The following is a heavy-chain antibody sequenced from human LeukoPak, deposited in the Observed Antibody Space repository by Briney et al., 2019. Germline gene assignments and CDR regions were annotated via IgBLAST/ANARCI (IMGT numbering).Heavy chain of an antibody. CDR2: INPSGGST. V-gene: IGHV1-46*01. J-gene: IGHJ4*02. D-gene: IGHD6-13*01. Sequence: ASVKVSCKASGYTFTSYYMHWVRQAPGQGLEWMGIINPSGGSTSYAQKFQGRVTMTRDTSTSTVYMELSSLRSEDTAVYYCARDLSLLDSSSWYGDYFDYWGQGTLVTVSS. CDR1: GYTFTSYY. CDR3: ARDLSLLDSSSWYGDYFDY.